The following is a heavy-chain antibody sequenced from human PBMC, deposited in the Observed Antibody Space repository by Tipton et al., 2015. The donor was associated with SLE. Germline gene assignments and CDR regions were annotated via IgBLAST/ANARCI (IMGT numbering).Heavy chain of an antibody. D-gene: IGHD4-17*01. V-gene: IGHV4-38-2*01. CDR2: IFDSGST. CDR3: ARHRSYGDYVFDY. J-gene: IGHJ4*02. Sequence: LSCAVSGYSINSAYYWGWIRQPPGKGLEWIGSIFDSGSTYYNPSLKSRVTISVDMSKNQFSLKLSSVTAADTAVYYCARHRSYGDYVFDYWGQGMLVTVSS. CDR1: GYSINSAYY.